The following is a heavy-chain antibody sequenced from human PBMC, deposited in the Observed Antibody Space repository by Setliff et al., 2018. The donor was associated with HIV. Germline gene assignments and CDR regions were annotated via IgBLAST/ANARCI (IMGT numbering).Heavy chain of an antibody. CDR1: GGSFNHYY. V-gene: IGHV4-34*01. Sequence: NPSETLSLTCAVYGGSFNHYYWTWVRQPPGKGLEWIGEINHSGSTNYNPSLKSRVTISGDTSKNQLSLKLSSLTAADTAVYYCARDRPPSTVDMLGAFDRWGQGTMVTVSS. D-gene: IGHD4-17*01. CDR3: ARDRPPSTVDMLGAFDR. CDR2: INHSGST. J-gene: IGHJ3*02.